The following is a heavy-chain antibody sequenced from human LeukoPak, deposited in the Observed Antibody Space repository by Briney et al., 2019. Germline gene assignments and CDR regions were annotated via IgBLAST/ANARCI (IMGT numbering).Heavy chain of an antibody. J-gene: IGHJ4*02. V-gene: IGHV4-61*01. CDR3: ARDRGFGEFFDY. D-gene: IGHD3-10*01. CDR1: GGSVSSGSSY. CDR2: IYYSGST. Sequence: SETLSLTCTVSGGSVSSGSSYWSWVRQPPGKGLEWIGYIYYSGSTNYNPSLKSRVTISVDTSKNQFSLKLSSVTAADTAVYYCARDRGFGEFFDYWGQGTLVTVSS.